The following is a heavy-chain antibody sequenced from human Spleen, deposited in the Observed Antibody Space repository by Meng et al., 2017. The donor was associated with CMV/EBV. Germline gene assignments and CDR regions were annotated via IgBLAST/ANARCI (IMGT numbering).Heavy chain of an antibody. V-gene: IGHV3-15*01. CDR2: INTKTDGGTT. J-gene: IGHJ5*02. Sequence: GGSLRLSCAASGFTFSKARMSAVRQAPGKGLEWVGRINTKTDGGTTDYDAIVKGRFTISRDDSKNTLYLQMNSLKTEDTAVYYCTTGVVYGSGFDPWGQGTLVTVSS. D-gene: IGHD3-10*01. CDR1: GFTFSKAR. CDR3: TTGVVYGSGFDP.